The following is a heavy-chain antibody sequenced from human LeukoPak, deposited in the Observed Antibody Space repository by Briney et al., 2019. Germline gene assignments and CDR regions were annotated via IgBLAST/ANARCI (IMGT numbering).Heavy chain of an antibody. CDR2: ISSSSSTI. CDR3: ARDHGYSYGGEIRDY. D-gene: IGHD5-18*01. CDR1: GFTSGNYW. Sequence: PGGSLRLSCVASGFTSGNYWMHWVRQAPGKGLEWVSYISSSSSTIYYADSVKGRFTISRDNAKNSLYLQMNSLRAEDTAVYYCARDHGYSYGGEIRDYWGQGTLVTVSS. J-gene: IGHJ4*02. V-gene: IGHV3-48*01.